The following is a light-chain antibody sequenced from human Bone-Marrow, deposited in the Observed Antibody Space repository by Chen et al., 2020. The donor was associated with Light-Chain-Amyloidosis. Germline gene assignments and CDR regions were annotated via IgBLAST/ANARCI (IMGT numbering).Light chain of an antibody. J-gene: IGLJ3*02. CDR3: AAWDDSLSGPL. CDR1: SSNIGSSY. Sequence: QSVLTQSSSASGTPGQRVTISCSGRSSNIGSSYVSWYQHFPGTAPKLLIYRNNQRPSGVPDRFSGSKSDTSASLAICGLRSEDEADYYCAAWDDSLSGPLFGGGTKLTVL. V-gene: IGLV1-47*01. CDR2: RNN.